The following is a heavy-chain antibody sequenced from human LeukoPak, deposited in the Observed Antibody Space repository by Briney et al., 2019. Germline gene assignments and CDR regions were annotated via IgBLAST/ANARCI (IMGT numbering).Heavy chain of an antibody. CDR2: ISAYNGNT. CDR3: ATDRGNYYGSGSYHY. D-gene: IGHD3-10*01. V-gene: IGHV1-18*01. J-gene: IGHJ4*02. CDR1: GYTFTSYG. Sequence: ASVKVSCKASGYTFTSYGISWVRQAPGQGLEWMGWISAYNGNTNYAQKLQGRVTMTEDTSTDTAYMELSSLRSEDTAVYYCATDRGNYYGSGSYHYWGQGTLVTVSA.